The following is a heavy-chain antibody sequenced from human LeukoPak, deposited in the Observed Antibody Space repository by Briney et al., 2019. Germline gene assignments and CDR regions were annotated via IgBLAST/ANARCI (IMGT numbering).Heavy chain of an antibody. CDR1: GFTFSSYE. D-gene: IGHD1-26*01. CDR2: ISSSGSTI. J-gene: IGHJ4*02. V-gene: IGHV3-48*03. CDR3: ARDKMVSYYRATFDY. Sequence: GGSLRLSCAASGFTFSSYEMNWVRQAPGMGLEWVSYISSSGSTIYYADSVKGRFTISRDNAKNSLYLQMNSLRAEDTAVYYCARDKMVSYYRATFDYWGRGTLVTVSS.